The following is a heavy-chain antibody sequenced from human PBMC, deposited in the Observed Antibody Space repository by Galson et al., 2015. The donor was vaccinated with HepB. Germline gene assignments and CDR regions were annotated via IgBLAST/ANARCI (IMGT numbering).Heavy chain of an antibody. CDR1: GFTFNIHS. J-gene: IGHJ4*02. CDR2: ISGSVSSISGSGGIT. V-gene: IGHV3-23*01. Sequence: SLRLSCAASGFTFNIHSMTWVRQTPGRGLEWVSSISGSVSSISGSGGITYYADSVKGRFTISRDNSKNTLYLQMDSLRADDTAVYYCAKANTYDVLIGFPYYFDYWGQGTLVTVSS. D-gene: IGHD3-9*01. CDR3: AKANTYDVLIGFPYYFDY.